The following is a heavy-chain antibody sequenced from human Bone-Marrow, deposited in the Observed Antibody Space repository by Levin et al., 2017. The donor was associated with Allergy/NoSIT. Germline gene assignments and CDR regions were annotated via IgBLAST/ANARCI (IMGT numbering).Heavy chain of an antibody. CDR2: IWYDGTNP. Sequence: PGGSLRLSCESSGFRFSGFGLHWVRQAPGKGLEWVALIWYDGTNPSYGDSVKGRFTISRDNAKNTLYLQMNSLTVEDTAVYYCARDNYSGFVDYWGQGTMVTVSS. V-gene: IGHV3-33*01. CDR1: GFRFSGFG. D-gene: IGHD3-22*01. J-gene: IGHJ4*02. CDR3: ARDNYSGFVDY.